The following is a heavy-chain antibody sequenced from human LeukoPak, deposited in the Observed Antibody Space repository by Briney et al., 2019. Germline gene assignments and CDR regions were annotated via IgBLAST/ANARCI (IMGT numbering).Heavy chain of an antibody. CDR2: INPSGGST. V-gene: IGHV1-46*01. J-gene: IGHJ4*02. CDR1: GYTFTGYY. CDR3: ARDLEWELPLDY. Sequence: ASVKVSCKASGYTFTGYYMHWVRQAPGQGLEWMGIINPSGGSTSYAQKFQGRVTMTRDTSTSTVYMELSSLRSEDTAVYYCARDLEWELPLDYWGQGTLVTVSS. D-gene: IGHD1-26*01.